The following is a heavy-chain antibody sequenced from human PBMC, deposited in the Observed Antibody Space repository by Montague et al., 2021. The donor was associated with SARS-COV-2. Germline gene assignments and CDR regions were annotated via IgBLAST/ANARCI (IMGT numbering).Heavy chain of an antibody. Sequence: SETLSLTCAVPAASITNTNWWSWIRQPPGKGLEWIGEIYHTGSTNYNPSLKSRVTISVQTSTNQFSLEMTSVTAADTAVDYCATGFEDSKTYSYIGIFFEYWGQGALVTVSS. D-gene: IGHD3-22*01. CDR2: IYHTGST. CDR1: AASITNTNW. V-gene: IGHV4-4*02. CDR3: ATGFEDSKTYSYIGIFFEY. J-gene: IGHJ4*02.